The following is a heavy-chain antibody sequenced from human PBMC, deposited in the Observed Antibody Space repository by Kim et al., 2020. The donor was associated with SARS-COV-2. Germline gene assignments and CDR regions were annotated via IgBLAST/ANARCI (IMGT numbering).Heavy chain of an antibody. CDR2: ISWNSGSI. J-gene: IGHJ2*01. Sequence: GGSLRLSCAASGFTFGDYAMHWVRQAPGKGLEWVSGISWNSGSIGYADSVKGRFTISRDNAKNSLYLQMNSLRAEDTALYYCAKVGGYCSSTSCYMGWYFDLWGRGTLVTVSS. V-gene: IGHV3-9*01. CDR3: AKVGGYCSSTSCYMGWYFDL. D-gene: IGHD2-2*01. CDR1: GFTFGDYA.